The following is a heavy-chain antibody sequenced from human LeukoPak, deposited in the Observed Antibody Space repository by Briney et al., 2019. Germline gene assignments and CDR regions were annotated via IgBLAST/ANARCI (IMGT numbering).Heavy chain of an antibody. J-gene: IGHJ6*02. D-gene: IGHD1-26*01. CDR3: AKRTKVGATTYFYYGMDV. CDR1: GFTFSTYG. V-gene: IGHV3-30*18. Sequence: PGRSLRLSCAASGFTFSTYGMHWVRQAPGKGLEWVAVISYDGSIKYYPDSVRGRFTISRDNSKNTLYLQMNSLRAEDTAVYYCAKRTKVGATTYFYYGMDVWGQGTTVTVSS. CDR2: ISYDGSIK.